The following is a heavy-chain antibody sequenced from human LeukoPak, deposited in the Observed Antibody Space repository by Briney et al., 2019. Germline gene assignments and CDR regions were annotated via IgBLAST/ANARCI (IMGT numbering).Heavy chain of an antibody. Sequence: GGSLRLSCAASGFTVSSNYMSWVRQAPGKGLEWVSYISSSGSTIYYADSVKGRFTISRDNAKNSLYLQMNSLRAEDTAVYYCARERGYDFWSGYYDPGDYWGQGTLVTVSS. CDR3: ARERGYDFWSGYYDPGDY. J-gene: IGHJ4*02. V-gene: IGHV3-11*01. CDR1: GFTVSSNY. CDR2: ISSSGSTI. D-gene: IGHD3-3*01.